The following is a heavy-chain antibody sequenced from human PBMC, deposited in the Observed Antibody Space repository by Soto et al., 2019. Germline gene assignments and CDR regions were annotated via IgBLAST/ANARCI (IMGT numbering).Heavy chain of an antibody. D-gene: IGHD6-19*01. CDR3: TRAPSLYSSGWYQYYFDY. CDR2: IRSKAYGGTT. V-gene: IGHV3-49*03. Sequence: GGSLRLSCTASGFTFGDYAMSWFRQAPGKGLEWVGFIRSKAYGGTTEYAASVKGRFTISRDDSKSIAYLQMNSLKTEDTAVYYCTRAPSLYSSGWYQYYFDYWGQGTLVTVSS. J-gene: IGHJ4*02. CDR1: GFTFGDYA.